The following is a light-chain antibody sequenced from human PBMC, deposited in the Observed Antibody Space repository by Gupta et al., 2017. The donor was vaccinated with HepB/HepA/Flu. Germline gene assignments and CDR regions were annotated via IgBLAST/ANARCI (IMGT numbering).Light chain of an antibody. CDR3: RKSSKGPWT. CDR2: DGS. V-gene: IGKV3-11*01. J-gene: IGKJ1*01. CDR1: QRSRYY. Sequence: EVVLTQSPATLSLSPGERATLSCRASQRSRYYLDCYQQRPCQAPRLLINDGSTRATAIPARCSGSSSGTDFTTTISSIEAEEYVVVYCRKSSKGPWTFGQGTKMEIK.